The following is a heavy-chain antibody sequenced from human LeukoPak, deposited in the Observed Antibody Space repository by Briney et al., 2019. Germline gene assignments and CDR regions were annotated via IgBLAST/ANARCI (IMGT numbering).Heavy chain of an antibody. CDR3: ARATYYYDSSGYYPFTGFDY. Sequence: PGGSLRLSCAASRFTFSNYWMSWVRQAPGKGLEWVANIKQDGSEKYYVDSVKGRCTISRDNAKNSLYLQMNSMRAEDTAVYYCARATYYYDSSGYYPFTGFDYWGQGTLVTVSS. D-gene: IGHD3-22*01. CDR1: RFTFSNYW. V-gene: IGHV3-7*01. J-gene: IGHJ4*02. CDR2: IKQDGSEK.